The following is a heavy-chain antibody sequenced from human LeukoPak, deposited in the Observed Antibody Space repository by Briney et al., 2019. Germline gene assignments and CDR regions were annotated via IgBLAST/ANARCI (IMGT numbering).Heavy chain of an antibody. CDR3: AREDSITMIVVALDY. D-gene: IGHD3-22*01. J-gene: IGHJ4*02. V-gene: IGHV1-18*01. CDR1: GYTFTSYG. Sequence: ASVKVSCKASGYTFTSYGIIWVRQAPGQGLEWMGWISAYNGNTNYAQKLQGRVTMTTDTSTSTAYMELRSLRSDDTAVYYCAREDSITMIVVALDYWGQGTLVTVSS. CDR2: ISAYNGNT.